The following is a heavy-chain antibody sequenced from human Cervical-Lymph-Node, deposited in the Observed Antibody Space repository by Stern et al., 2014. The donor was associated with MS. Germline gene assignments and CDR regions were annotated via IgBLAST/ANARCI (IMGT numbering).Heavy chain of an antibody. V-gene: IGHV4-59*01. J-gene: IGHJ4*02. CDR1: GGSISSYY. CDR3: AGSIVGATTALDY. Sequence: QVQLQESGPGLVKPSETLSLTCTVSGGSISSYYWSWIRQPPGKGLEWIGYIYYSGSTNYNPSLKSRVTISVDTSKNQFSLKLSSVTAADTAVYYCAGSIVGATTALDYWGQGTLVTVSS. D-gene: IGHD1-26*01. CDR2: IYYSGST.